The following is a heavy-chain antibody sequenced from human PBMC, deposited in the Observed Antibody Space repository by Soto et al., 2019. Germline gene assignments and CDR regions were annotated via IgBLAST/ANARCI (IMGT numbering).Heavy chain of an antibody. J-gene: IGHJ4*02. CDR1: GYTFPRYY. Sequence: ASMKGSCKASGYTFPRYYMHWGRQGPGQGLEWMGIINPSGGSTSYAQKFQGRVTMTRDTSTSTVYMELSSLRSEDTAVYYCARAGMRRWGAFDYWGQGTLVTVSS. CDR2: INPSGGST. CDR3: ARAGMRRWGAFDY. D-gene: IGHD1-26*01. V-gene: IGHV1-46*01.